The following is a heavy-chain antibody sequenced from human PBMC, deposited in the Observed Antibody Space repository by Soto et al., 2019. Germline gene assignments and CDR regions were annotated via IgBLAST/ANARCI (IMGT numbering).Heavy chain of an antibody. CDR3: ARGIGSRYSSGWHLYDY. V-gene: IGHV4-34*01. Sequence: SETLSLTCAVYGGSFSGYYWSWIRQPPGKGLEWIGEINHSGSTNYNPSLKSRVTISVDTSKNQFSLKLSSVTAADTAVYYCARGIGSRYSSGWHLYDYWGQGTLVTVSS. D-gene: IGHD6-19*01. J-gene: IGHJ4*02. CDR2: INHSGST. CDR1: GGSFSGYY.